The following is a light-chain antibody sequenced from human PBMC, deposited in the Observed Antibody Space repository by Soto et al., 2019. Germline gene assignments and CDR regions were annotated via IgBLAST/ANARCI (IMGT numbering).Light chain of an antibody. J-gene: IGKJ2*01. CDR2: KAS. CDR1: QSISSW. CDR3: QKYNSYPYT. V-gene: IGKV1-5*03. Sequence: DIQMTQSPSTLSASVGDRVTITCRASQSISSWLAWYQQKPGKAPKLLIYKASSLESGVPSRFSGSGSGTEFTLTISRLQPDDFAPYYCQKYNSYPYTFGQGTKLEIK.